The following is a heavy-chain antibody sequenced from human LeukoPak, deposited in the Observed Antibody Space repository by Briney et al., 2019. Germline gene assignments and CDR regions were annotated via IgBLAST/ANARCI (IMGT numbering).Heavy chain of an antibody. CDR3: ARRVYGSGSYSFDY. Sequence: GESLKISCKGSGYSFTNYWINWVRQMPGKGLEWMGTIDPSDSYTDYSPSFQGHVTISADKSISTAYLQWSSLKASDTAMYYCARRVYGSGSYSFDYWGQGNLVTVSS. CDR1: GYSFTNYW. V-gene: IGHV5-10-1*01. CDR2: IDPSDSYT. D-gene: IGHD3-10*01. J-gene: IGHJ4*02.